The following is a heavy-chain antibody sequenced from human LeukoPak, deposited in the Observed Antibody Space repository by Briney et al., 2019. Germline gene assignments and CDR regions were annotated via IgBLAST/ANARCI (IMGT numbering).Heavy chain of an antibody. Sequence: SETLSLTCTVSGGSIINHYWSWIRQPPGKGLEWIGYIYYSGGTNFNPSLKSRVTISEDTAKNQFSLNLNSVTAADTAVYYCARRSTGAPYYFDSWGQGTLVTVSP. CDR1: GGSIINHY. CDR2: IYYSGGT. CDR3: ARRSTGAPYYFDS. D-gene: IGHD1-1*01. J-gene: IGHJ4*02. V-gene: IGHV4-59*11.